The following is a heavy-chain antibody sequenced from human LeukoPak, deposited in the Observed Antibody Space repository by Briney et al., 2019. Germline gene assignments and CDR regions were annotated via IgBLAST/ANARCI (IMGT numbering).Heavy chain of an antibody. J-gene: IGHJ3*01. Sequence: GGSLSLSCAASGFTFSTFSMNWVRQTPGKGLEWVSAISGSGSDIYYADSVKGRFTISRDNTKRSLYLQMNSLRAEDTAVYYCARRTFPNDAFDVWGQGTVVTVSS. CDR1: GFTFSTFS. V-gene: IGHV3-21*01. CDR2: ISGSGSDI. D-gene: IGHD1-7*01. CDR3: ARRTFPNDAFDV.